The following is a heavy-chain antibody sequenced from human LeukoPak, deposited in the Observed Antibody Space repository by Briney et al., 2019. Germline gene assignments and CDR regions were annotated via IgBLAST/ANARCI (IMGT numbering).Heavy chain of an antibody. D-gene: IGHD6-13*01. Sequence: GGSLRLSCAASGFTFSSYDMHWVRQATGKGLEWVSAIGTAGDTYYPGSVKGRFTISRENAKNSLYLQMNSLRAGDTAVYYCARAQFTPAAGTSYYYYGMDVWGQGTTVTVSS. CDR2: IGTAGDT. CDR1: GFTFSSYD. CDR3: ARAQFTPAAGTSYYYYGMDV. J-gene: IGHJ6*02. V-gene: IGHV3-13*01.